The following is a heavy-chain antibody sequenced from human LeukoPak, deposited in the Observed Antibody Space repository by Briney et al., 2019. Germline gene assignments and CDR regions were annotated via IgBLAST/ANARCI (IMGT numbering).Heavy chain of an antibody. D-gene: IGHD2-2*01. V-gene: IGHV3-7*01. J-gene: IGHJ4*02. CDR3: ARALDSSSSRYQAFEE. CDR1: GFTFSTYW. Sequence: GGSLRLSCAASGFTFSTYWMSWVRQAPGKGLEWVANMNQDGSERNFVDSVKGRFTISRDNGKSSVFLYMNSLRAEDTAVYYCARALDSSSSRYQAFEEWGQGTLVTVSS. CDR2: MNQDGSER.